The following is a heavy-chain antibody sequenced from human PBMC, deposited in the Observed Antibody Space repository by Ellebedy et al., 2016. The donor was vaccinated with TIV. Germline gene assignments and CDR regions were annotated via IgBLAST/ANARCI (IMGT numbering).Heavy chain of an antibody. CDR3: AKDRDDSSGYFSQFDY. CDR2: ISWNSGSI. Sequence: SLKISXAASGFSFDDYAMHWVQQAPGKGLEWVSGISWNSGSIGYADSVKGRFTISRDNAKNSLYLQMNSLRAEDTALYYCAKDRDDSSGYFSQFDYWGQGTLVTVSS. CDR1: GFSFDDYA. J-gene: IGHJ4*02. D-gene: IGHD3-22*01. V-gene: IGHV3-9*01.